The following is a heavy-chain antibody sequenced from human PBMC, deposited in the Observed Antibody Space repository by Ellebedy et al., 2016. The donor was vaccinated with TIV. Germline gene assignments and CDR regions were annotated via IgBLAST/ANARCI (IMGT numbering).Heavy chain of an antibody. CDR1: GFTFDDYA. CDR2: INWNSETI. CDR3: AKGPAMTLRYNWFEP. J-gene: IGHJ5*02. Sequence: SLKISCAASGFTFDDYAMHWVRQTPGKGLEWVSGINWNSETIAYADSVKGRFTISRDNAKNSLYLQMNSLRVEDTAFYYCAKGPAMTLRYNWFEPWGQGTLVTVSS. V-gene: IGHV3-9*01.